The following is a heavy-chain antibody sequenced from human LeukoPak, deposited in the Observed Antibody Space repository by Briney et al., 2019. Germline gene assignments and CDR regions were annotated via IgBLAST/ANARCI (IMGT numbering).Heavy chain of an antibody. CDR3: AKDSPRYCSSTSCYRGARYFDY. D-gene: IGHD2-2*01. V-gene: IGHV3-48*03. CDR1: GFTSSSYE. Sequence: GGSLRLSCAASGFTSSSYEMNWVRQAPGKGLEWVSYISSSGSTIYYADSVKGRFTISRDNSKNTLYLQMNSLRAEDTAVYYCAKDSPRYCSSTSCYRGARYFDYWGQGTLVTASS. CDR2: ISSSGSTI. J-gene: IGHJ4*02.